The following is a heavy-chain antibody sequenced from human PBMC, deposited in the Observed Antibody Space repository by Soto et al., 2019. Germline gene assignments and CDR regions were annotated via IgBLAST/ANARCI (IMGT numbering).Heavy chain of an antibody. V-gene: IGHV1-8*01. Sequence: EASVKVSCKASGYTFTSYDINWVRQATGQGLEWMGWMNPNSGNTGYAQKFQGRVTMTRNTSISTAYMELSSLRSEDTAGYYCARGRGGYVFLGMDVWGQGTTVTVSS. CDR2: MNPNSGNT. CDR1: GYTFTSYD. CDR3: ARGRGGYVFLGMDV. J-gene: IGHJ6*02. D-gene: IGHD5-12*01.